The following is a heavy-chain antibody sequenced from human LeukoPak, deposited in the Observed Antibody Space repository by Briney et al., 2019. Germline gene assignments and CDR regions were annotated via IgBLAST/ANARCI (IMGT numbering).Heavy chain of an antibody. V-gene: IGHV4-59*01. CDR3: ARHHIAAAGFDY. D-gene: IGHD6-13*01. CDR1: GGSISSYY. Sequence: SETLSLTCTVSGGSISSYYRSWIRQPPGKGLEWIGYIYYSGSTNYNPSLKSRVTISVDTSKNQFSLKLSSVTAADTAVYYCARHHIAAAGFDYWGQGTLVTVSS. CDR2: IYYSGST. J-gene: IGHJ4*02.